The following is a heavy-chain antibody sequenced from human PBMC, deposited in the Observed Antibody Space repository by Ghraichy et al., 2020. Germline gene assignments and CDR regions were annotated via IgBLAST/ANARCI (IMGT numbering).Heavy chain of an antibody. D-gene: IGHD2-15*01. CDR2: INPNSGGT. J-gene: IGHJ4*02. CDR3: AKALLFCSGGGCLPLHPFDF. Sequence: ASVKLSCKASGYTFTGYYIHWVRQAPGQGLEWMGWINPNSGGTNYAQKFQGRVTMTRDTSISTAYMELSSLRSDDTAVYYCAKALLFCSGGGCLPLHPFDFWGQGTLVTVSS. CDR1: GYTFTGYY. V-gene: IGHV1-2*02.